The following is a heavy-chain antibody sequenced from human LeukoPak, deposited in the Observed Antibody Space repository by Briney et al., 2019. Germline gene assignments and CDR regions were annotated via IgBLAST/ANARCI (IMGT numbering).Heavy chain of an antibody. D-gene: IGHD3-10*01. Sequence: GGSLRLSCAASGFTFSSYSMNWVRQAPGKGLEWVSSISSSSSYTYYADSVKGRFTISRDNAKNSLYLQMNSLRAEDTAVYYCARDLYGSGSQPIDYWGQGTLVTVSS. V-gene: IGHV3-21*01. CDR2: ISSSSSYT. CDR1: GFTFSSYS. J-gene: IGHJ4*02. CDR3: ARDLYGSGSQPIDY.